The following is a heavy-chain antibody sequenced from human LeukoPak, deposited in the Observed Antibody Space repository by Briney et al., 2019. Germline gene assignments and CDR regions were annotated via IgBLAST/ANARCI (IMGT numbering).Heavy chain of an antibody. Sequence: ASVKVSCKASGGTFSSYAISWVRQAPGQGLEWMGGIIPIFGTANYAQKFQGRVTITADESTSTAYMELSSLRSEDTAVYYCARDGAGDYDFWSGYRGDAFDIWGQGTMVTVSS. D-gene: IGHD3-3*01. CDR3: ARDGAGDYDFWSGYRGDAFDI. CDR2: IIPIFGTA. V-gene: IGHV1-69*13. J-gene: IGHJ3*02. CDR1: GGTFSSYA.